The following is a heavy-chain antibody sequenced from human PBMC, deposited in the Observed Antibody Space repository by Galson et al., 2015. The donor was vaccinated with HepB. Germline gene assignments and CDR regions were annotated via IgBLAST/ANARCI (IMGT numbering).Heavy chain of an antibody. D-gene: IGHD6-19*01. CDR3: ARVHSSGWPSEYFDY. J-gene: IGHJ4*02. CDR1: GFTFSSYG. V-gene: IGHV3-33*08. Sequence: SLRLSCAASGFTFSSYGMHWVRQAPGKGLEWVAVIWYDGSNKYYADSVKGRFTISRDNSKNTLYLQMNSLRAEDTAVYYCARVHSSGWPSEYFDYWGQGTLVTVSS. CDR2: IWYDGSNK.